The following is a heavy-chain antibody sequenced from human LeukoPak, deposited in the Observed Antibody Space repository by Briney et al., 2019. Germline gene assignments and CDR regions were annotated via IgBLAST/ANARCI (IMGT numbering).Heavy chain of an antibody. CDR1: GYTFTSYG. CDR2: INPNSGGT. CDR3: APDLGMPDY. Sequence: GASVKVSCKASGYTFTSYGISWVRQAPGQGLEWMGWINPNSGGTNYAQKFQGRVTMTRDTSISTAYMELSRLRSDDTAVYYCAPDLGMPDYWGQGTLVTVSS. V-gene: IGHV1-2*02. J-gene: IGHJ4*02. D-gene: IGHD2-2*01.